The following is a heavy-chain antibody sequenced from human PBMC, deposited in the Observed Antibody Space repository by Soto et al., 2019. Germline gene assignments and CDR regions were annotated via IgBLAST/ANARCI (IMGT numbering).Heavy chain of an antibody. J-gene: IGHJ6*03. CDR3: ARARLGYCSGGSCYHRDYYYYYYMDV. V-gene: IGHV3-33*01. D-gene: IGHD2-15*01. CDR1: GFTFSSYG. CDR2: IWYDGSNK. Sequence: QVQLVESGGGVVQPGRSLRLSCAASGFTFSSYGMHWVRQAPGKGLEWVAVIWYDGSNKYYADSVKGRFTISRDNSKNTLYLKMNSLRAEDTAVYYCARARLGYCSGGSCYHRDYYYYYYMDVWGKGTTVTVSS.